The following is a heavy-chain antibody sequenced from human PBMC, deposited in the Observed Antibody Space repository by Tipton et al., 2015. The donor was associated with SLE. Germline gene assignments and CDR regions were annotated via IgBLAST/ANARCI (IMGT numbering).Heavy chain of an antibody. D-gene: IGHD2-15*01. V-gene: IGHV4-38-2*02. CDR1: GYSISSGYY. CDR3: ARSYRNQDWEPIRGEARGSCSGGSCYSGPYYFDY. J-gene: IGHJ4*02. Sequence: TLSLTCTVSGYSISSGYYWGWIRQPPGKGLEWIGSIYHSGSTYYNPSLKSRVTISVDTSKNQFSLKLSSVTAADTAVYYCARSYRNQDWEPIRGEARGSCSGGSCYSGPYYFDYWGQGTLVTVSS. CDR2: IYHSGST.